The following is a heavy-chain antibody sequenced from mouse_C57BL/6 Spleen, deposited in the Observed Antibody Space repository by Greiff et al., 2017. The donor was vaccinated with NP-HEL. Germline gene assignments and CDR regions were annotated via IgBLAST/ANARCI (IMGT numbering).Heavy chain of an antibody. CDR2: INYDGSST. J-gene: IGHJ1*03. CDR3: ARERGGWGYFDV. Sequence: EVKLVESEGGLVQPGSSMKLSCTASGFTFSDYYMAWVRQVPEKGLEWVANINYDGSSTYYLDSLKSRFIISRDNAKNILYLQMSSLKSEDTATYYCARERGGWGYFDVWGTGTTVTVSS. CDR1: GFTFSDYY. V-gene: IGHV5-16*01.